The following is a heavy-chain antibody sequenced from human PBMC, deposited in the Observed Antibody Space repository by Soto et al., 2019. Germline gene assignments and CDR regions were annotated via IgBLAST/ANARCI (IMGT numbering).Heavy chain of an antibody. CDR2: INSDGSST. CDR1: GFTFSSYW. CDR3: ARDHYDSSGYYPLYYYYYGMDV. J-gene: IGHJ6*02. D-gene: IGHD3-22*01. V-gene: IGHV3-74*01. Sequence: GGSLRLSCAASGFTFSSYWMHWVRQAPGKGLVWVSRINSDGSSTSYADSVKGRFTISRDNAKNTLYLQMNSLRAEDTAVYYCARDHYDSSGYYPLYYYYYGMDVWGQGTTVTVSS.